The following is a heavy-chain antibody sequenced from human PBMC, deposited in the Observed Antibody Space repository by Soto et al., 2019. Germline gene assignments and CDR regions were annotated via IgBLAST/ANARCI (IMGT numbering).Heavy chain of an antibody. Sequence: PSETLSLTCAVYGGSFSGYYWSWIRQPPGKGLEWIGEINHSGSTNYNPSLKSRVTISVDTSKNQFSLKLSSVTAADTAVYYCARGRRWLPRGAFDIWGQGTMVT. J-gene: IGHJ3*02. CDR1: GGSFSGYY. CDR3: ARGRRWLPRGAFDI. CDR2: INHSGST. D-gene: IGHD6-19*01. V-gene: IGHV4-34*01.